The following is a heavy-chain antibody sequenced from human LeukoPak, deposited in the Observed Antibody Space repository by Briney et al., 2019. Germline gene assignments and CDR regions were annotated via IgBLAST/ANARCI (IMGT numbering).Heavy chain of an antibody. D-gene: IGHD3-10*01. V-gene: IGHV3-23*01. CDR2: ISGSGGST. CDR1: GFTFSSYG. J-gene: IGHJ6*03. CDR3: ARAVGSGSFQTYYYYMDV. Sequence: GGSLRLSCAASGFTFSSYGMSWVRQAPGKGLEWVSAISGSGGSTYYADSVKGRFTISRDNSKNTLYLQMNSLRAEDTAVYYCARAVGSGSFQTYYYYMDVWGKGTTVTISS.